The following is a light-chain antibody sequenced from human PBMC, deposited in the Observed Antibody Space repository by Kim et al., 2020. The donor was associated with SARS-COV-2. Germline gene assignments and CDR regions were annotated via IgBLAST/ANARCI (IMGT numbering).Light chain of an antibody. CDR1: QGITNY. Sequence: DIQMTQSPSSLSASVGDRVTITCQASQGITNYVNWYQQKPGQAPKLLIYDASNLKTGVPSRFSGRGSGTDFTFTISSLQPEDIATYYCQQYDKLPLTLGGGTQVDIK. J-gene: IGKJ4*01. V-gene: IGKV1-33*01. CDR3: QQYDKLPLT. CDR2: DAS.